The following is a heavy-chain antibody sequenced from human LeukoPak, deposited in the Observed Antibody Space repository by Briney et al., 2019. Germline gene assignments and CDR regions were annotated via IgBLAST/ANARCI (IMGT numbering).Heavy chain of an antibody. V-gene: IGHV1-58*02. D-gene: IGHD3-10*01. CDR1: VFTFTSCA. Sequence: ASVKVSFKASVFTFTSCAMQGVRQARGRRREGIGWIVVGSANTNYAQKFQERVTITRDMSTSTAYMELSSLRSADTAVYSCAAPYYGRAFDIWGQGTMVTVSS. CDR2: IVVGSANT. J-gene: IGHJ3*02. CDR3: AAPYYGRAFDI.